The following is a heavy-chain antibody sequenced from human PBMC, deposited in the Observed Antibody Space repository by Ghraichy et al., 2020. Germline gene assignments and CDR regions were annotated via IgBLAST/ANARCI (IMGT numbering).Heavy chain of an antibody. CDR3: ARDGDLDTAMVPDWYFDL. J-gene: IGHJ2*01. CDR1: GGSISSGDYY. CDR2: IYYSGST. D-gene: IGHD5-18*01. Sequence: SETLSLTCTVSGGSISSGDYYWSWIRQPPGKGLEWIGYIYYSGSTYYNPSLKSRVTISVDTSKNQFSLKLSSVTAADTAVYYCARDGDLDTAMVPDWYFDLWGRGTLVTVSS. V-gene: IGHV4-30-4*01.